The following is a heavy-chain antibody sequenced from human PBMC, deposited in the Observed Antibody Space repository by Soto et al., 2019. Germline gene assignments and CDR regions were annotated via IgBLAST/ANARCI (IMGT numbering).Heavy chain of an antibody. D-gene: IGHD3-22*01. CDR3: ARDYYGSSGYYYFDY. J-gene: IGHJ4*02. V-gene: IGHV3-33*01. CDR1: GFTLSSYG. CDR2: IWYDGNNK. Sequence: TGGSLRLSCAASGFTLSSYGMHWVRQAPGKGLEWVAVIWYDGNNKYYADSVKGRFTISRDNSKNTLYLQMNSLRAEDTAVYYCARDYYGSSGYYYFDYWGQGTLVTVSS.